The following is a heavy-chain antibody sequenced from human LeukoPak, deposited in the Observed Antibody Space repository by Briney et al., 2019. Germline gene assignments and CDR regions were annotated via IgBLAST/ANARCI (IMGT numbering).Heavy chain of an antibody. D-gene: IGHD6-6*01. CDR2: INPNSGGT. J-gene: IGHJ4*02. CDR3: AREDSSSSLGY. Sequence: ASVKVSCKASGYTFTSYGISWVRQAPGQGLEWMGWINPNSGGTNYAQKFQGRVTMTRDTSISTAYMELSRLRSDDTAVYYCAREDSSSSLGYWGQGTLVTASS. CDR1: GYTFTSYG. V-gene: IGHV1-2*02.